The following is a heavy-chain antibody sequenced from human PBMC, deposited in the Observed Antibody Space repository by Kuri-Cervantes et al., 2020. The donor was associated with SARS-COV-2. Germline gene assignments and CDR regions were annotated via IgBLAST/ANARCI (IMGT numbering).Heavy chain of an antibody. J-gene: IGHJ6*03. CDR3: ARDPGPHTIFGVVDYYYYMDV. D-gene: IGHD3-3*01. V-gene: IGHV4-38-2*02. CDR1: GYSISSGSY. Sequence: SETLSLTCAVSGYSISSGSYWGGIRQPPGKGLEWIGSIYHSGSTYYNQSLKSRVTISVDTSKNQFSLKLSSVTAADTAVYYCARDPGPHTIFGVVDYYYYMDVWGKGTTVTVSS. CDR2: IYHSGST.